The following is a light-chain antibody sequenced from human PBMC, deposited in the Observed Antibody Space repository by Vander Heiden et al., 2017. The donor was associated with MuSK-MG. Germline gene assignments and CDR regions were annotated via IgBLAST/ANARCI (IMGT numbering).Light chain of an antibody. J-gene: IGKJ5*01. V-gene: IGKV1-39*01. CDR2: AAS. CDR3: QQSDSTLVT. Sequence: DIQMTQSPSSMSASVGDRVTITCRASQSISSYLNWYQQKPGKAPKLLIYAASSLQSGVPSRFSGSGSGTDFTLTISRLQPQAFATYYCQQSDSTLVTFGQGTRLEIK. CDR1: QSISSY.